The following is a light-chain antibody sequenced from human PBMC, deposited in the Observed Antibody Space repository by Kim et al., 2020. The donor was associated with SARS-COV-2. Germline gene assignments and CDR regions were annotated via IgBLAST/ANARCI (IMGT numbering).Light chain of an antibody. V-gene: IGLV1-40*01. Sequence: QRHTTASTGSTTKSGPGNEENGYQQLPETAHKLLANGNNDRPSGVPDRCSGSKSGTSASLAITGVQAEDEADYYCQSYDSSLSGWVFGGGTQLTVL. CDR2: GNN. J-gene: IGLJ3*02. CDR3: QSYDSSLSGWV. CDR1: TTKSGPGNE.